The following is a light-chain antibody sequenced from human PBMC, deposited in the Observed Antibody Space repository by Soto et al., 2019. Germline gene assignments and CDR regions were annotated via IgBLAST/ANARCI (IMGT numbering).Light chain of an antibody. V-gene: IGKV3-20*01. Sequence: ENVLTQSPGTLSLSPGERATLSCRASQSLSSTHLAWYQQKPGQSPRLLMYEAYRRATGIPDRFSGSGSGTDFTLTISILEPEDFAVYYCQQFGSSPYTFGPGTTVDLK. CDR1: QSLSSTH. CDR2: EAY. CDR3: QQFGSSPYT. J-gene: IGKJ3*01.